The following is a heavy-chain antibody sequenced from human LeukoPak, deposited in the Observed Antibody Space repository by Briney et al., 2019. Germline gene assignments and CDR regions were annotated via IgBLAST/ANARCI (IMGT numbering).Heavy chain of an antibody. J-gene: IGHJ4*02. CDR3: VRVKGTYFDF. CDR1: GFPFSSYS. D-gene: IGHD1-1*01. CDR2: ISASGSNI. Sequence: GGSLRLSCASSGFPFSSYSMNWVRQAPGKGLEWVSYISASGSNIYYLDSVKGRFTVSRDNAMNSLFLQMDRPRAEDTAVYYCVRVKGTYFDFWGRGTLVTVSS. V-gene: IGHV3-48*01.